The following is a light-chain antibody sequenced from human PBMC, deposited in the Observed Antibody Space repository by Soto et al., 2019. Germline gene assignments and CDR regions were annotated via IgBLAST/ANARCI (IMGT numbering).Light chain of an antibody. CDR3: CSYAGNSEV. J-gene: IGLJ1*01. CDR2: EVT. Sequence: QPVLTQPASVSGAPGQSITIPCTGTSCDVGGYNLVSWYQQHPGKAPKLMIYEVTERPSGVSNRFSGSKSGNTASLTISGLQPDDEADYYCCSYAGNSEVFGTGTKVTVL. CDR1: SCDVGGYNL. V-gene: IGLV2-23*02.